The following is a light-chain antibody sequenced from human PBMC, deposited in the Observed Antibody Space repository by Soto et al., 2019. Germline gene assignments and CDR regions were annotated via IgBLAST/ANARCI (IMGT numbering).Light chain of an antibody. CDR2: DVR. CDR1: GSDVGGYNY. J-gene: IGLJ1*01. CDR3: CSYAGAYVYV. V-gene: IGLV2-11*01. Sequence: QSALTQPRSVSGSPGQSVTISCTGTGSDVGGYNYVSWYLQHPGTAPKLIIYDVRKRPSGVPDRFSGSKAGNAASLTISGLQAEDEGDYYCCSYAGAYVYVFGTGTKGTAL.